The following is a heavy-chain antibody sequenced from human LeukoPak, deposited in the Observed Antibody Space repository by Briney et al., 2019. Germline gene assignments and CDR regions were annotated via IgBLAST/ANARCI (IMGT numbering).Heavy chain of an antibody. V-gene: IGHV3-74*01. CDR1: GFTFSSYW. D-gene: IGHD3-10*01. CDR2: INSDGSST. CDR3: ARDTPRGAATIH. J-gene: IGHJ4*02. Sequence: PGGSLRLSCAASGFTFSSYWMHWVRQAPGKGLVWVSRINSDGSSTNYADSVKGRFTISRDDAKNTLDLQMSSLRADDTAVYYCARDTPRGAATIHWGQGALVTVSS.